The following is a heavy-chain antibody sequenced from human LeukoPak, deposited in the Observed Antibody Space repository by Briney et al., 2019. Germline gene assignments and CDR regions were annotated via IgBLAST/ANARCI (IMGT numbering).Heavy chain of an antibody. Sequence: GGSLGLSCEVSGFTFGNSAMSWVRQAPGKGLEWISGISASGHYTYTADSLKGRFTISRDNSKNTLYLQMNSLRAEDTALYYCAKDGSWGDYYFYFYIDVWGKGTTVTVSS. J-gene: IGHJ6*03. CDR3: AKDGSWGDYYFYFYIDV. V-gene: IGHV3-23*01. D-gene: IGHD3-16*01. CDR1: GFTFGNSA. CDR2: ISASGHYT.